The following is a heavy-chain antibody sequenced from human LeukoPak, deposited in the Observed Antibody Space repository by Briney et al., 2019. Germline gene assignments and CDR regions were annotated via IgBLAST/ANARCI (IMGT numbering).Heavy chain of an antibody. D-gene: IGHD3-10*01. CDR2: MNPNSGNT. V-gene: IGHV1-8*03. J-gene: IGHJ4*02. CDR1: GYTFTGYY. CDR3: ARRVWFGVSWYYFDY. Sequence: ASVKVSCKASGYTFTGYYMHWVRQAPGQGLEWMGWMNPNSGNTGYAQKFQGRVTITRNTSISTAYMELSSLRSEDTAVYYCARRVWFGVSWYYFDYWGQGTLVTVSS.